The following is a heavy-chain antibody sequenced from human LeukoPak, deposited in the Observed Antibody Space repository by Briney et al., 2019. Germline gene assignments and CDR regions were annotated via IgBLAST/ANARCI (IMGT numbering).Heavy chain of an antibody. J-gene: IGHJ4*02. V-gene: IGHV3-23*01. CDR3: AKRGVVIRVVLVGFHKEAYYFDS. CDR2: ISGSGGRT. CDR1: GITLSNYG. Sequence: PGGSLRLSCAVSGITLSNYGMSWVRQASGKGLEWVAGISGSGGRTNYADSVKGRFTISRDSPKNTLYLQMNSLRAEDTAVYFCAKRGVVIRVVLVGFHKEAYYFDSWGQGALVTVSS. D-gene: IGHD3-10*01.